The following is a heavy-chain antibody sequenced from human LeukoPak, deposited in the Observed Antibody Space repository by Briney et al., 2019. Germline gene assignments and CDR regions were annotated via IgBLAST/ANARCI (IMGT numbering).Heavy chain of an antibody. CDR2: INHSGST. CDR1: GGSFSGYY. D-gene: IGHD3-22*01. Sequence: SETLSLTCAVYGGSFSGYYWSWIRQPPGKGLEWIGEINHSGSTNYNPSLKSRVTISVDTSKNQFSLKLSSVTAADTAVYYCARDLGQYYDTSDNWFDPWGQGTLVTVSS. J-gene: IGHJ5*02. CDR3: ARDLGQYYDTSDNWFDP. V-gene: IGHV4-34*01.